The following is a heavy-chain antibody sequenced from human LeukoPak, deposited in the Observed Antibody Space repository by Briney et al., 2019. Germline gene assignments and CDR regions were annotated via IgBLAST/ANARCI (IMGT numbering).Heavy chain of an antibody. D-gene: IGHD6-6*01. J-gene: IGHJ5*02. CDR3: ARDLRGVSSSSGDWFDP. CDR1: GYSISSGYY. V-gene: IGHV4-38-2*02. Sequence: PSETLSLTCTVSGYSISSGYYWGWIRQPPGKGLEWIGSGSTYYNPSLKSRVTISVDTSKNQFSLKLSSVTAADTAVYYCARDLRGVSSSSGDWFDPWGQGTLVTVSS. CDR2: GST.